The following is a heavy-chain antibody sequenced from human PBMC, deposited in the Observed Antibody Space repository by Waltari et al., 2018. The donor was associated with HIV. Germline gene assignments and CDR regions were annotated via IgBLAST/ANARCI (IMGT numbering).Heavy chain of an antibody. CDR1: GGSFSGYY. D-gene: IGHD6-13*01. CDR3: ASLFQGEQQLVPEDSPHHYYNGMDV. J-gene: IGHJ6*02. Sequence: QVQLQQWGAGLLKPSETLSLTCAVYGGSFSGYYWTWIRQPPGKGLEWIGEIIHTGNPNDNPSLKSRVTISVDTSKNQFSLKLSSMTAADTAVYYCASLFQGEQQLVPEDSPHHYYNGMDVWGQGTTVTVSS. CDR2: IIHTGNP. V-gene: IGHV4-34*12.